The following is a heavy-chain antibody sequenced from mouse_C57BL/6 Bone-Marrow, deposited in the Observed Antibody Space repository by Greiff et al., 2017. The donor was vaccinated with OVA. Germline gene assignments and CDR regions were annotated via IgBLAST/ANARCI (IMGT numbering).Heavy chain of an antibody. CDR1: GYTFTSYG. V-gene: IGHV1-81*01. Sequence: QVQLKESGAELARPGASVKLSCKASGYTFTSYGISWVKQRTGQGLEWIGEIYPRSGNTYYNEKFKGKATLTADKSSSTAYMELRSLTSEDSAVYFCARAYYRRGFAYWGQGTLVTVSA. CDR3: ARAYYRRGFAY. J-gene: IGHJ3*01. CDR2: IYPRSGNT. D-gene: IGHD2-14*01.